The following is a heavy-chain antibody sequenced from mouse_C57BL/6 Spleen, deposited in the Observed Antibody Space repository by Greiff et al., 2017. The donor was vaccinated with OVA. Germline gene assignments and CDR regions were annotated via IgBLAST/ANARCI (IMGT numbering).Heavy chain of an antibody. CDR2: ISSGGSYT. CDR3: ARQPLSYDYGYFDY. V-gene: IGHV5-6*01. J-gene: IGHJ2*01. D-gene: IGHD2-4*01. CDR1: GFTFSSYG. Sequence: EVKVVESGGDLVKPGGSLKLSCAASGFTFSSYGMSWVRQTPDKRLEWVATISSGGSYTYYPDSVKGRFTISRDNAKNTLYLQMSSLKSEDTAMYYCARQPLSYDYGYFDYWGQGTTLTVSS.